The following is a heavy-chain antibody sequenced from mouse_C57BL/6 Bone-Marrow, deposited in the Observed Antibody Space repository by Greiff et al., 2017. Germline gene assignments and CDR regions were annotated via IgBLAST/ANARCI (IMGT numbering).Heavy chain of an antibody. Sequence: QVQLQQPGAELVMPGASVKLSCKASGYTFTSYWMHWVKQRPGQGLEWIGEIDPSDSYTNYNPKFKGKSTLTVDKSSSTAYMQLNSLTSEDSAVYYCARGGYYGNSLDVWGTGTTVTVSS. J-gene: IGHJ1*03. CDR3: ARGGYYGNSLDV. CDR1: GYTFTSYW. D-gene: IGHD2-1*01. V-gene: IGHV1-69*01. CDR2: IDPSDSYT.